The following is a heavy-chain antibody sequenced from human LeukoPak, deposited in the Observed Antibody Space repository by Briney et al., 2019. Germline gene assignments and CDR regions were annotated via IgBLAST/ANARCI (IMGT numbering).Heavy chain of an antibody. CDR3: ARVDKNRASDY. CDR1: GFTFSSNW. J-gene: IGHJ4*02. D-gene: IGHD2-2*03. Sequence: GGSLRLSCAASGFTFSSNWMRWVRQAPGKGLEWVASIKQDGSEKYYVGSVKGRFTISRDNAENSLFLQMDSLRVEDTAVYYCARVDKNRASDYWGQGTLVTVSS. CDR2: IKQDGSEK. V-gene: IGHV3-7*01.